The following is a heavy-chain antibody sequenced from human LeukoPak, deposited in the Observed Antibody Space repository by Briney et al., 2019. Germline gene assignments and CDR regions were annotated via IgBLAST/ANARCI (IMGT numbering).Heavy chain of an antibody. CDR2: IDYRGST. J-gene: IGHJ4*02. CDR3: ARIVGYSYGHIDY. V-gene: IGHV4-59*08. D-gene: IGHD5-18*01. Sequence: SETLSLTCTVSGGSMNNYYWSWIRQPPGKGMDYIGSIDYRGSTKYNPSLKSRVTISVDTSKNQFSLKLSSVTAADTAVYYCARIVGYSYGHIDYWGQGSLVIVSS. CDR1: GGSMNNYY.